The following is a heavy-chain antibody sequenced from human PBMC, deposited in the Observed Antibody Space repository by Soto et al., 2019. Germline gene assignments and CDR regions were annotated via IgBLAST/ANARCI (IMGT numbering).Heavy chain of an antibody. CDR1: GGSLSRGGYY. CDR3: ARRLYSSSSTIDY. J-gene: IGHJ4*02. V-gene: IGHV4-31*03. Sequence: TLSLTCTVSGGSLSRGGYYWGWVRPHPGKGLEWIGYIYYSGSTYYNPSLKSRVTISVDTSKNQFSLKLSSVTAADTAVYYCARRLYSSSSTIDYWGQGTLVTVSS. CDR2: IYYSGST. D-gene: IGHD6-6*01.